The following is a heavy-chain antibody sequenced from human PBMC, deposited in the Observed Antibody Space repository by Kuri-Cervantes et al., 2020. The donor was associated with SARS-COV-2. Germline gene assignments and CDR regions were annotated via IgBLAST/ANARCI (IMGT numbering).Heavy chain of an antibody. CDR3: ARDVVPAATLPTLGLYYYYGMDV. Sequence: ASVKVSCKASGYTFTSYGISWVRQAPGQGLEWMGWISAYNGNANYAQKLQGRVTMTTDTSTSTAYMELRSLRPDDTAVYYCARDVVPAATLPTLGLYYYYGMDVWGQGTTVTVSS. CDR1: GYTFTSYG. V-gene: IGHV1-18*01. CDR2: ISAYNGNA. J-gene: IGHJ6*02. D-gene: IGHD2-2*01.